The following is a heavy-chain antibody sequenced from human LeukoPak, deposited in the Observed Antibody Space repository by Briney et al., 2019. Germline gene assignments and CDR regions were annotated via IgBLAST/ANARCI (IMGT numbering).Heavy chain of an antibody. D-gene: IGHD3-10*01. Sequence: PEGSLRLSCAASGFTFSSYGMHWVRQAPGKGLEWVAFIRYDGSNKYYADSVKGRFTISRDNSKNTLYLQMNSLRAEDTPVYYCAKGSHKLYGSGTFDYWGQGTLVTVSS. CDR2: IRYDGSNK. J-gene: IGHJ4*02. CDR1: GFTFSSYG. CDR3: AKGSHKLYGSGTFDY. V-gene: IGHV3-30*02.